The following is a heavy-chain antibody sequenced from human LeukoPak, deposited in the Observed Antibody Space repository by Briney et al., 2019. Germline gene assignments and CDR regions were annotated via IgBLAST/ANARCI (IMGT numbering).Heavy chain of an antibody. D-gene: IGHD3-3*01. V-gene: IGHV3-7*01. CDR2: INPDGSNM. J-gene: IGHJ4*02. Sequence: GGSLRLSCAASGFSYSSYWMSWVRQAPGKGLEWVANINPDGSNMLYVDSVKGRFTISRDNAKNSLYLQMNDLRAEDTAVYFCVSGFLQWLYWGQGTLVTVSS. CDR3: VSGFLQWLY. CDR1: GFSYSSYW.